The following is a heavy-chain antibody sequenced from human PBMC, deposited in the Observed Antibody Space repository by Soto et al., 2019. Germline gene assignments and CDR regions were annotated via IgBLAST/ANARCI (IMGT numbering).Heavy chain of an antibody. Sequence: GGSLRLSCAASGFTVSSNYMSWVRQAPGKGLEWVSVIYSGGSTYYADSVKGRFTISRDNSENTLYLQMNSLRAEDTAVYYCARDLPHYYDSSGYYLDAFDIWGQGTMVTVSS. J-gene: IGHJ3*02. V-gene: IGHV3-66*01. CDR3: ARDLPHYYDSSGYYLDAFDI. D-gene: IGHD3-22*01. CDR1: GFTVSSNY. CDR2: IYSGGST.